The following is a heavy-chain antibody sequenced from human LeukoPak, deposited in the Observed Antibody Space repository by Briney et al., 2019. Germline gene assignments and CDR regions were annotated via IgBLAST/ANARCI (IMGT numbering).Heavy chain of an antibody. J-gene: IGHJ4*02. V-gene: IGHV3-64D*06. Sequence: GRSLRLSCSASGFTFSSYAMEWVRQVPGKGLEYVSGISSNGGSTYYADSVKGRFTISRDNSKNTLYLQMSSLRAEDTAVYYCVKDPMTTMTSHFDYWGQGTPVTVSS. CDR3: VKDPMTTMTSHFDY. CDR2: ISSNGGST. D-gene: IGHD4-17*01. CDR1: GFTFSSYA.